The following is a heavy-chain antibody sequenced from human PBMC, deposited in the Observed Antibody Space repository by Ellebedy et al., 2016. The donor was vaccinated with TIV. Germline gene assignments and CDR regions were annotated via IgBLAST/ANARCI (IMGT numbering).Heavy chain of an antibody. J-gene: IGHJ4*02. Sequence: GESLKISCAASGFTLSGYGIHWVRQAPGKGLEWVAVIWYNGINEYFADSVKGRFTISRDNSKSTVFLQMNSLRAEDTAVYYCARDDDINSRYSRFAYWGQGTLVTVSA. D-gene: IGHD3-9*01. CDR1: GFTLSGYG. CDR3: ARDDDINSRYSRFAY. CDR2: IWYNGINE. V-gene: IGHV3-33*01.